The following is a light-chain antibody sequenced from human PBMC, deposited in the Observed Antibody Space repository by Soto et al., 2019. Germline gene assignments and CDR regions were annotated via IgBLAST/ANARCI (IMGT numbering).Light chain of an antibody. J-gene: IGKJ2*01. Sequence: EIVMTQSPATLSVSPGERATLSCRASQSVSSNLAWYQQKPGQAPRLLIYGASTRATGIPARFSGSGSGTEFTRTISSLQSEDFAAYYRQQYNNGREDTFGQGTKLEIK. CDR3: QQYNNGREDT. CDR1: QSVSSN. CDR2: GAS. V-gene: IGKV3D-15*01.